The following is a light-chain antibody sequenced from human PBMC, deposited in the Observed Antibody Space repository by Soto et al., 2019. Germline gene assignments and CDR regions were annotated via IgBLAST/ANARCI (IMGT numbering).Light chain of an antibody. CDR3: QTWGV. V-gene: IGLV4-69*01. Sequence: QSVLTQSPSASASLGASVTLTCTLSSGHSSYAIAWHQQQPEKGPRYLMKLNSDGSHNKGDGIPDRFSGSSSGAERYLTISSLQSEDEADYYCQTWGVFGTGTKLTVL. J-gene: IGLJ1*01. CDR2: LNSDGSH. CDR1: SGHSSYA.